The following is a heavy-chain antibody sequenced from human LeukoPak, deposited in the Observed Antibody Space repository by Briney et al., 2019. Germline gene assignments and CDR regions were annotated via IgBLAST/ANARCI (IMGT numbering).Heavy chain of an antibody. CDR1: GFTFSSYS. CDR3: ARDNRVAAAGNDY. D-gene: IGHD6-13*01. J-gene: IGHJ4*02. Sequence: GGSLRLSFAASGFTFSSYSMNWVRPAPGKGLEWVSSISSSSSYIYYADSVKGRFTISRDNAKNSLYLQMNSLRAEDTAVYYCARDNRVAAAGNDYWGQGTLVTVSS. V-gene: IGHV3-21*01. CDR2: ISSSSSYI.